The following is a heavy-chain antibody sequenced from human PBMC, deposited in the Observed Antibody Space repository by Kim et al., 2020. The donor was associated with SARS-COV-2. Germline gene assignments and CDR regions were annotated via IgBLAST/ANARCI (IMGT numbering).Heavy chain of an antibody. CDR2: A. CDR3: AREGGDAFDI. D-gene: IGHD3-16*01. V-gene: IGHV1-69*01. Sequence: ANYAQKFQGRVTITADESTSTAYMERSRLRSEDTAVYYCAREGGDAFDIWGQGTMVTVSS. J-gene: IGHJ3*02.